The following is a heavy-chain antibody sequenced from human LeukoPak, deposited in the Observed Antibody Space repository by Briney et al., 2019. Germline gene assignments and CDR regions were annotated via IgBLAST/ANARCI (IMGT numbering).Heavy chain of an antibody. Sequence: PGGSLRLSCAASGFTFGSYAMSWVRQAPGKGLEWVSAISGSGGSTYYADSVKGRFTISRDNSKNTLYLQMNSLRAEDTAVYYCARRSYYGSGILGYFDLWGRGTLVTVSS. J-gene: IGHJ2*01. CDR2: ISGSGGST. V-gene: IGHV3-23*01. D-gene: IGHD3-10*01. CDR1: GFTFGSYA. CDR3: ARRSYYGSGILGYFDL.